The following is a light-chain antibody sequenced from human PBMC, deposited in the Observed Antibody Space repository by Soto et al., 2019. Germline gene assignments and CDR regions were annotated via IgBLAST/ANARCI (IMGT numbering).Light chain of an antibody. CDR3: QSYDSSLSGWV. V-gene: IGLV1-40*01. J-gene: IGLJ3*02. CDR1: SSNIGAGYD. Sequence: QSVLTQPPSVSGAPGQRVTISCTGSSSNIGAGYDVHWYQQLPGTAPKLLIYGNSNRPSGVPDRFSGSKSGTSASLAITGLQAEDEADYYCQSYDSSLSGWVXXGGTQLTVL. CDR2: GNS.